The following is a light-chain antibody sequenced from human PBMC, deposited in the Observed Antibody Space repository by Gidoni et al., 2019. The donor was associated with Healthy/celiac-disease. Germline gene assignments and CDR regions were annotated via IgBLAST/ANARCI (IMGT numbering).Light chain of an antibody. Sequence: EIGLTQSPGTLSLSPGERATLSCRASQSVSSSYLAWYQQKPGQAPRLLIYGASSRATGIPDSFSGSGSGTDFTLTISRLEPEDFAVYYCQQYGSSPGFTFGPGTKVDIK. V-gene: IGKV3-20*01. CDR3: QQYGSSPGFT. J-gene: IGKJ3*01. CDR1: QSVSSSY. CDR2: GAS.